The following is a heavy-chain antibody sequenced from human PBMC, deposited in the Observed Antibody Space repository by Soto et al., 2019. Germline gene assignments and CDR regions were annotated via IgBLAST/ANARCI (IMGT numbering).Heavy chain of an antibody. J-gene: IGHJ6*02. CDR3: ARDRGTIFGVVITDYYYGMDV. CDR1: GGTFSSYA. V-gene: IGHV1-69*01. D-gene: IGHD3-3*01. CDR2: IIPIFGTA. Sequence: QVQLVQSGAEVKKPGSSVKVSCKASGGTFSSYAISWVRQAPGQGLEWVGGIIPIFGTANYAQKFQGRVTITADESTSTAYMELSSLRSEDTAVYYCARDRGTIFGVVITDYYYGMDVWGQGTTVTVSS.